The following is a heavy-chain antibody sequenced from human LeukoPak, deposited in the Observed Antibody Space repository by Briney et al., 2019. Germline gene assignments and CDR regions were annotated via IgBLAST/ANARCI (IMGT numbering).Heavy chain of an antibody. CDR3: AGELRGSSTWGFDY. J-gene: IGHJ4*02. CDR1: GGSISSYY. V-gene: IGHV4-59*01. D-gene: IGHD2-15*01. CDR2: IYYSGST. Sequence: SETLSLTCTVSGGSISSYYWSWIRQPPGKGLEWIGYIYYSGSTNYNPSLKSRVTISIDTSKSQFSLKLSSVTAADTAVYYCAGELRGSSTWGFDYWGQGTLVTASS.